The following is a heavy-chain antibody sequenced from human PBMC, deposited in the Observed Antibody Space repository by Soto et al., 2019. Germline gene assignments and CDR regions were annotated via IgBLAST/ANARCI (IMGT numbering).Heavy chain of an antibody. D-gene: IGHD3-3*01. CDR2: ISWNSGSI. V-gene: IGHV3-9*01. CDR1: GFTFDDYA. Sequence: EVQLVESGGGLVQPGRSLRLSCAASGFTFDDYAMHWVRQAPGKGLEWVSGISWNSGSIGYADSVKGRFTISRDNAKNSLYLQMNSLRADDTALYYCAKDRRLRFLECPDYWGQGPLVTVSS. J-gene: IGHJ4*02. CDR3: AKDRRLRFLECPDY.